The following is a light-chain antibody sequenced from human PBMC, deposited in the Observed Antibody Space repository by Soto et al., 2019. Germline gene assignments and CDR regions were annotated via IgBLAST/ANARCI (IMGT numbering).Light chain of an antibody. V-gene: IGLV2-11*01. CDR2: DVS. CDR3: CSYAGSYTSYV. CDR1: SSDVDGYNY. Sequence: QSVLTQPRSVSGSPGQSVTISCTGTSSDVDGYNYVSWYQQHPGKAPKLMIYDVSERPSGVPDRFSGSKSGNTASLTISGLQAEDEADYYCCSYAGSYTSYVFGTGTKVPVL. J-gene: IGLJ1*01.